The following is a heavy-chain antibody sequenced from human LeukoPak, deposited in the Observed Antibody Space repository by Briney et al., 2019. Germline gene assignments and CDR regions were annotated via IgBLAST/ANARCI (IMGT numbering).Heavy chain of an antibody. CDR3: AKDYGDGSFDY. CDR2: INPNSGGT. V-gene: IGHV1-2*04. J-gene: IGHJ4*02. CDR1: GYTFTGYY. D-gene: IGHD4-17*01. Sequence: ASVKVSCKASGYTFTGYYMHWMRQAPGQGLEWMGWINPNSGGTNYAQKFQGWVTMTRDTSISTAYMELSRLRPDDTAVYYCAKDYGDGSFDYWGQGTLVTVSS.